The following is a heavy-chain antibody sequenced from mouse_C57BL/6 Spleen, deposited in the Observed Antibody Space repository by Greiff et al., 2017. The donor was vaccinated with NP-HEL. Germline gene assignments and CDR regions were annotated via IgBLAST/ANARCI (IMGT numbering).Heavy chain of an antibody. CDR3: ARDRGDGFDY. CDR1: GFTFSDYY. D-gene: IGHD3-3*01. Sequence: EVNLVESEGGLVQPGSSMKLSCTASGFTFSDYYMAWVRQVPEKGLEWVANINYDGSSTYYLDSLKSRFIISRDNAKNILYLQMSSLKSEDTATYYCARDRGDGFDYWGQGTTLTVSS. CDR2: INYDGSST. V-gene: IGHV5-16*01. J-gene: IGHJ2*01.